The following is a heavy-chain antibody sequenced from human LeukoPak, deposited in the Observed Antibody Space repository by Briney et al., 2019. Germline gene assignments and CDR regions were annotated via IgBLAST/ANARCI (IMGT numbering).Heavy chain of an antibody. Sequence: GGSLRLSCAASGFTFSIYSMNWVRQAPGKGLEWVSSISSSSTYIYYADSVKGRFTISRDNAKNSLYLQMNSLRAEDTAVYYCARGQGMYSGSFYPHYYYYYYMDVWGKGTTVTVSS. CDR2: ISSSSTYI. CDR1: GFTFSIYS. D-gene: IGHD1-26*01. V-gene: IGHV3-21*01. CDR3: ARGQGMYSGSFYPHYYYYYYMDV. J-gene: IGHJ6*03.